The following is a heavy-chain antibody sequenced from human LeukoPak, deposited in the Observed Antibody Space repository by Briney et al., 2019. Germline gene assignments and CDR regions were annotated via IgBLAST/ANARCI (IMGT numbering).Heavy chain of an antibody. CDR1: GGSISSYY. Sequence: PSETLSLTCTVSGGSISSYYWSWIRQPPGKGLEWIGYIYYSGSTYYNPSLKSRVTISVDTSKNQFSLKLSSVTAADTAVYYCARSPSDEDTAMVHFDYWGQGTLVTVSS. CDR2: IYYSGST. CDR3: ARSPSDEDTAMVHFDY. D-gene: IGHD5-18*01. J-gene: IGHJ4*02. V-gene: IGHV4-59*06.